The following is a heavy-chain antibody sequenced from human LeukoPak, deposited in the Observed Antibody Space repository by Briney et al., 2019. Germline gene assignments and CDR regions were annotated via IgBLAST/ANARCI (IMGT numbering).Heavy chain of an antibody. CDR3: ARDGVGLYCSSTSCYYYYLDV. V-gene: IGHV3-23*01. CDR2: ISGSGGST. J-gene: IGHJ6*03. CDR1: GFTFSSYA. Sequence: GGSLRLSCAASGFTFSSYAMSWVRQAPGKGLEWVSAISGSGGSTYYADSVKGRFTISRDNSKNTLYLQMSSLRAEDTAVYYCARDGVGLYCSSTSCYYYYLDVWGKGTTVTVSS. D-gene: IGHD2-2*01.